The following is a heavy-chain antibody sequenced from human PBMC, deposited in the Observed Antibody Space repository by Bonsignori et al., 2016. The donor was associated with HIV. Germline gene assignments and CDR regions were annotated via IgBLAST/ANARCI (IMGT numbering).Heavy chain of an antibody. CDR3: ARLGYGDYAVGRLFDY. J-gene: IGHJ4*02. V-gene: IGHV5-51*01. Sequence: VRQMPGKGLEWMGITYPGDSDTRYSPSFQGHVTISSDKSINTAYLQWSSLRASDTAMYYCARLGYGDYAVGRLFDYWGQGLSVTVSS. CDR2: TYPGDSDT. D-gene: IGHD4-17*01.